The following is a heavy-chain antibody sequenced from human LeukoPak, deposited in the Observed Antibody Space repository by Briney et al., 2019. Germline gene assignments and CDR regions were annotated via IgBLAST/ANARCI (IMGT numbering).Heavy chain of an antibody. V-gene: IGHV3-48*01. CDR1: GFTFSSYS. CDR3: ARRPWDYGDLYYYYYMDV. CDR2: ISSSSSTI. J-gene: IGHJ6*03. Sequence: PGGSLRLSCAASGFTFSSYSMNWVRQAPGEGLEWVSYISSSSSTIYYADSVKGRFTISRDNAENSLYLQMNSLRAEDTAVYYCARRPWDYGDLYYYYYMDVWGKGTTVTVSS. D-gene: IGHD4-17*01.